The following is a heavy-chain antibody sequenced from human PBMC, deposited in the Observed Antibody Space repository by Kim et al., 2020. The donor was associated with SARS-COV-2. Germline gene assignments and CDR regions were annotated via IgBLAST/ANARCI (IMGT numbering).Heavy chain of an antibody. CDR3: ARDSREDITFGGVIVKSSFDY. V-gene: IGHV1-18*01. CDR2: ISAYNGNT. Sequence: ASVKVSCKASGYTFTSYGISWVRQAPGQGLEWMGWISAYNGNTNYAQKLQGRVTMTTDTSTSTAYMELRSLRSDDAAVYYCARDSREDITFGGVIVKSSFDYWGQGTLVTVSS. D-gene: IGHD3-16*02. J-gene: IGHJ4*02. CDR1: GYTFTSYG.